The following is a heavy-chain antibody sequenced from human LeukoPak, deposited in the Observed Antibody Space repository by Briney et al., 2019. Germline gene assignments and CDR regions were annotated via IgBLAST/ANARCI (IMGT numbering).Heavy chain of an antibody. V-gene: IGHV3-7*03. CDR1: VFTFSSYW. D-gene: IGHD4-17*01. CDR2: IKQDGSEK. CDR3: ARGQTTMTN. Sequence: GGSLRLSCAASVFTFSSYWMSWVRQAPGKGLEWVANIKQDGSEKYYVDSVKGRFTISRDNAKNSLYLQMNSLRAEDTAVYFCARGQTTMTNWGHGTLVTVSS. J-gene: IGHJ4*01.